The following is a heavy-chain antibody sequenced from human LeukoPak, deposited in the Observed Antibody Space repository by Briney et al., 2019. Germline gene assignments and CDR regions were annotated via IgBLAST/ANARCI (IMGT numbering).Heavy chain of an antibody. CDR1: GFTVSSNF. CDR3: ARELLPSYAFDI. Sequence: GGSLRLSCVISGFTVSSNFMNWVRQAPGKGLEWVSIIYSGGSTYYADPVKGRFTISRDISKNTLSLQMNSLRDEDTAVYYCARELLPSYAFDIWGQGTMVTVSS. J-gene: IGHJ3*02. D-gene: IGHD3-22*01. CDR2: IYSGGST. V-gene: IGHV3-66*01.